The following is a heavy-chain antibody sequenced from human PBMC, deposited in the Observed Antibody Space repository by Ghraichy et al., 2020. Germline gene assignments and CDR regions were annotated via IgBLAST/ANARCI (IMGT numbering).Heavy chain of an antibody. D-gene: IGHD6-13*01. CDR1: GFTFSSYW. CDR2: INSDGSST. V-gene: IGHV3-74*01. J-gene: IGHJ4*02. Sequence: GGSLRLSCAASGFTFSSYWMHWVRQAPGKGLVWVSRINSDGSSTSYADSVKGRFTISRDNAKNTLYLQMNSLRAEDTAVYYCAREGYSVDFDYWGQGTLVTVSS. CDR3: AREGYSVDFDY.